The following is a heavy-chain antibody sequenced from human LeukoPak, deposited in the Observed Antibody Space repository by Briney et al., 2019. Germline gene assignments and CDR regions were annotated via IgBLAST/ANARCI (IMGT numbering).Heavy chain of an antibody. CDR1: RGSISSSSYY. CDR3: ARDHCSSTSCHVDY. CDR2: IYYSGST. V-gene: IGHV4-39*07. J-gene: IGHJ4*02. D-gene: IGHD2-2*01. Sequence: KPSETLSLTCTVSRGSISSSSYYWGWIRQPPGKGLEWIGSIYYSGSTYYNPSLKSRVTISVDTSKNQFSLKLSSVTAADTAVYYCARDHCSSTSCHVDYWGQGTLVTVSS.